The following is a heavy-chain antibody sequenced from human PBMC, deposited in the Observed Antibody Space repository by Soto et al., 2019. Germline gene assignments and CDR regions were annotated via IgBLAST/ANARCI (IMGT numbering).Heavy chain of an antibody. J-gene: IGHJ4*02. CDR1: GFTFSSYA. CDR2: ISGSGGST. V-gene: IGHV3-23*01. CDR3: AKDSEGIVVVPDAFDY. Sequence: EVQLLESGGGLVQPGGSLRLSCAASGFTFSSYAMSWVRQAPGKGLEWVSAISGSGGSTYYADSVKGRFTISRDNYKNTLYLQMNSLRAEDTAVYYCAKDSEGIVVVPDAFDYWGQGTLVTVSS. D-gene: IGHD2-2*01.